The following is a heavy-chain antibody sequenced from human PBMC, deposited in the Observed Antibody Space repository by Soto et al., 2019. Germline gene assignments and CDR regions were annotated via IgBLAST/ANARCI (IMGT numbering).Heavy chain of an antibody. J-gene: IGHJ5*02. V-gene: IGHV1-46*03. CDR3: ATSLITIFGVVSVIDP. Sequence: ASVKVSCKASGYTFTSYDMHWVRQAPGQGLEWMGIINPSGGSTSYAQKFQGRVTMTRDTSTSTVYMELSSLRSEDTAVYYCATSLITIFGVVSVIDPWGQGTLVTVSS. CDR2: INPSGGST. D-gene: IGHD3-3*01. CDR1: GYTFTSYD.